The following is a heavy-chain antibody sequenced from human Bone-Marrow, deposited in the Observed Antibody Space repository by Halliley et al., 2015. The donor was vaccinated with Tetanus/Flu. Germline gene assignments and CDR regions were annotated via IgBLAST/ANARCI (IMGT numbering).Heavy chain of an antibody. J-gene: IGHJ4*02. V-gene: IGHV4-61*01. CDR2: VYYTGST. CDR3: ARMPFLESLFFDC. D-gene: IGHD3-3*02. Sequence: TLSLTCTVSGGSVSSDTYYWSWIRQPPGKGLEWIGYVYYTGSTNYNPSLRSRVTLSVDTSKNQVSLKLTSMTAADTAVYYCARMPFLESLFFDCGGQGALVTVSS. CDR1: GGSVSSDTYY.